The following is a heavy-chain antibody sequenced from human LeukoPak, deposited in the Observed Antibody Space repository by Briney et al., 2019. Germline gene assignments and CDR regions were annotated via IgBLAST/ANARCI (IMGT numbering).Heavy chain of an antibody. CDR3: ARGYYGSGSYNFDY. CDR1: GYSFINYG. J-gene: IGHJ4*02. V-gene: IGHV1-18*01. D-gene: IGHD3-10*01. Sequence: ASVKVSCKTSGYSFINYGISWVRQAPGQGLEWMGWISPYNGNTNSARNVQGRVTMATDTATSTAYMELSSLRSEDTAVYYCARGYYGSGSYNFDYWGQGTLVTVSS. CDR2: ISPYNGNT.